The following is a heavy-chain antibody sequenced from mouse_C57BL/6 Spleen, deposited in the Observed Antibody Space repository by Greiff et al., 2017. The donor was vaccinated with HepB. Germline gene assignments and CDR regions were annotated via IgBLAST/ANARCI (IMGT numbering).Heavy chain of an antibody. CDR3: ASSELLLSYAMDY. Sequence: VQLQQPGAELVRPGSSVKLSCKASGYTFTSYWMDWVKQRPGQGLEWIGNIYPSDSETHYNQKFKDKATLTVDKSSSTAYMQLSSLTSEDSAVYYCASSELLLSYAMDYCGQGTPVTVSS. D-gene: IGHD1-1*01. CDR2: IYPSDSET. V-gene: IGHV1-61*01. CDR1: GYTFTSYW. J-gene: IGHJ4*01.